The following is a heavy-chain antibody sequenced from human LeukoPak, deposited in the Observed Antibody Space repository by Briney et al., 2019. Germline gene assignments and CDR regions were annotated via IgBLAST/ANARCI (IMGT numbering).Heavy chain of an antibody. CDR3: AKWGDYDVLTGYYVSDY. Sequence: GASLRLSCAASGFTFSNYAMSWVRQAPGKWLEWVSAIPGSGGNTYYADSVKGRFTISRDNSKNTVFLQMNSLRAEDTAVYYCAKWGDYDVLTGYYVSDYWGQGTLVTVSS. D-gene: IGHD3-9*01. CDR1: GFTFSNYA. V-gene: IGHV3-23*01. CDR2: IPGSGGNT. J-gene: IGHJ4*02.